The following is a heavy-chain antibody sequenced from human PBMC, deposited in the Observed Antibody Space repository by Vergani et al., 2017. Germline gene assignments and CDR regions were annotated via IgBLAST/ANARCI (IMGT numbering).Heavy chain of an antibody. CDR1: GGSFSGYY. D-gene: IGHD2-2*01. J-gene: IGHJ3*02. CDR3: ATTSTYCSSTSCPFRAFDI. V-gene: IGHV4-34*11. Sequence: QVQLQQWGAGLLKPSETLSLTCAVYGGSFSGYYWSWIRQPPGKGLEWIGYIYYSGSTNYNPSLKSRVTISVDTSKNQFSLKLSYVTAADTAVYYCATTSTYCSSTSCPFRAFDIWGQGTMVTVSS. CDR2: IYYSGST.